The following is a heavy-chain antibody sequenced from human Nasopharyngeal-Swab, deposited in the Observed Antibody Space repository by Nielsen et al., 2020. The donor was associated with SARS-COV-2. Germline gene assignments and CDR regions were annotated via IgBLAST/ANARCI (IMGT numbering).Heavy chain of an antibody. D-gene: IGHD5-12*01. V-gene: IGHV4-39*01. J-gene: IGHJ4*02. CDR1: GGSVSSSRSY. Sequence: SETLSLTCTVSGGSVSSSRSYWGWIRQPPGKGLEWIGSIYYSGSTYYTPSLESRVTISVDTSKNQFSLKLSSVTAADTAVYYCARHDTSGYDYFDYWGQGTLVTVSS. CDR2: IYYSGST. CDR3: ARHDTSGYDYFDY.